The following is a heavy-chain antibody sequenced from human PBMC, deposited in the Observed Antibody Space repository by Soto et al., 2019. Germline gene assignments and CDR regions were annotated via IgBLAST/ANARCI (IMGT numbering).Heavy chain of an antibody. Sequence: GSLRLSCAATGLAFSNYAMTWVRQAPGKGLEWVSVISASGYSAYYGGAVKGRFTTSRDNSKSTLYLQMNGLRADDTAVYYCAKGEQLWDPFDDWGQGTLVTVSS. CDR2: ISASGYSA. V-gene: IGHV3-23*01. CDR3: AKGEQLWDPFDD. CDR1: GLAFSNYA. D-gene: IGHD5-18*01. J-gene: IGHJ4*02.